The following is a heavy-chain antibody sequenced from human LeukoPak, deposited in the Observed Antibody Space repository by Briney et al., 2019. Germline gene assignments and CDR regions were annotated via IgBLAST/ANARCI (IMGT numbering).Heavy chain of an antibody. CDR1: GASFSGYY. D-gene: IGHD1-26*01. CDR3: ASVRASGGYFRWYYFDF. J-gene: IGHJ4*02. CDR2: INHSGST. Sequence: SETLSLTCAVSGASFSGYYWSWVRQPPGKGLEWIREINHSGSTNYNPSLKSRVTISVDASKNQFSLKLSSLTAADRAVYFCASVRASGGYFRWYYFDFWGKGTLVTVSS. V-gene: IGHV4-34*01.